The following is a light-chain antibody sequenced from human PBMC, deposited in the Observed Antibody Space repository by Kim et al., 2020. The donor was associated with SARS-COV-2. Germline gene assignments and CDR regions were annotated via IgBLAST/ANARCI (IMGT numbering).Light chain of an antibody. CDR3: QMWDSNTDHVM. J-gene: IGLJ7*01. V-gene: IGLV3-21*03. Sequence: APGMTATNSCARRTIGSSSVHWYKQQPGQAPVLVVYNDGDRPTGAPERLSGYNSGNTATLTISRVEAVDEADYYCQMWDSNTDHVMFGGGTQLTVL. CDR2: NDG. CDR1: TIGSSS.